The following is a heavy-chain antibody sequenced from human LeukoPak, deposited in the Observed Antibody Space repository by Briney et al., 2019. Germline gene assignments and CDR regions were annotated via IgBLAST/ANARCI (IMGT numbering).Heavy chain of an antibody. D-gene: IGHD6-6*01. CDR2: INSDGGDT. J-gene: IGHJ4*02. CDR3: AKDSYSSSAVTFDY. V-gene: IGHV3-74*01. CDR1: GFAFSNYW. Sequence: GGSLRLSCAASGFAFSNYWMHWVRQAPGKGLEWVSRINSDGGDTSYADSVKGRFTISRDNAKNTLYLQMNSLRAEDTAVYYCAKDSYSSSAVTFDYWGQGTLVTVSS.